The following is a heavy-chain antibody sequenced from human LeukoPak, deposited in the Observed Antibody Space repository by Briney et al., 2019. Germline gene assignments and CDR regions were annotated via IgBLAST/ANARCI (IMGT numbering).Heavy chain of an antibody. J-gene: IGHJ5*02. D-gene: IGHD3-3*01. CDR1: GGSFSDYY. CDR3: ARGLGIFGVSWFDP. CDR2: INHSGST. Sequence: SETLSLTCAVYGGSFSDYYWSWIRQPPGKGLEWIGEINHSGSTNYNPSLKSRVTISVDTSKNQFSLKLSSVTAADTAVYYCARGLGIFGVSWFDPWGQGTLVTVSS. V-gene: IGHV4-34*01.